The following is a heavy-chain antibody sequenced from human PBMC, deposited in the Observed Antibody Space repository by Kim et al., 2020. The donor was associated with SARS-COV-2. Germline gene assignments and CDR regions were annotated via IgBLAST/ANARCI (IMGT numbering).Heavy chain of an antibody. V-gene: IGHV3-9*01. D-gene: IGHD1-20*01. Sequence: SVKGRFTMSRDNATNSLYLQMNSLRGEDTALYYCAKAQFITGTTIYPAMDVWGQGTTVTVSS. CDR3: AKAQFITGTTIYPAMDV. J-gene: IGHJ6*02.